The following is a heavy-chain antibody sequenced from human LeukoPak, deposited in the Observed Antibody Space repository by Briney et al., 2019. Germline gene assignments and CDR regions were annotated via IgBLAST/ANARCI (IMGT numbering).Heavy chain of an antibody. J-gene: IGHJ4*02. CDR3: ARDWGAVTTTNGQLANDY. CDR2: INPSGGST. CDR1: GYTFTSYY. D-gene: IGHD4-17*01. V-gene: IGHV1-46*01. Sequence: GASVKVSCKASGYTFTSYYMHWVRQAPGQGLEWMGIINPSGGSTSYAQKFQGRVTMTRDTSTSTVYMELSSLRSEDTAVYYCARDWGAVTTTNGQLANDYWGQGTLVTVSS.